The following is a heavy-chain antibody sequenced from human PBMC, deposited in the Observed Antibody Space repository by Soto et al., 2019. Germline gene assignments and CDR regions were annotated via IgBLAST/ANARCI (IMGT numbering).Heavy chain of an antibody. CDR3: ARDNHIRFLEWSPTSTYYGMDV. CDR1: GYTFTSYY. D-gene: IGHD3-3*01. J-gene: IGHJ6*02. CDR2: INPSGGST. V-gene: IGHV1-46*01. Sequence: ASVKVSCKASGYTFTSYYMHWVRQAPGQGLEWMGIINPSGGSTSYAQKFQGRVTMTRDTFTSTVYMELSSLRSEDTAVYYCARDNHIRFLEWSPTSTYYGMDVWGQGTTVTVPS.